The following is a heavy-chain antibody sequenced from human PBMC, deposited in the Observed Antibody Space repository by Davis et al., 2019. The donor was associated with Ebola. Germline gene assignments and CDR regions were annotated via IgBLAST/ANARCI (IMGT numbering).Heavy chain of an antibody. CDR1: GFTFSTYS. V-gene: IGHV3-23*01. J-gene: IGHJ3*02. D-gene: IGHD2/OR15-2a*01. CDR3: VKDSSNIWFDI. CDR2: FGTVGDT. Sequence: GESLKISCAASGFTFSTYSINWVRQAPGKGLEWVSTFGTVGDTYYADSVKGRFAMSRDNSRGTLYLQMNSLRVEDSAIYYCVKDSSNIWFDIWGQGTLITVSS.